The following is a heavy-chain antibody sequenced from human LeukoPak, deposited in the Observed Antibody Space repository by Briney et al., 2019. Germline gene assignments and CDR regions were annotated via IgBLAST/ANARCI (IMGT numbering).Heavy chain of an antibody. Sequence: SETLPLTCTVSGGSVSSGSYYWSWIRQPPGKGLEWIGYIYYSGSTNYNPSLKSRVTISVDTSKNQFSLKLSSVTAADTAVYYCARDIVGATTALKWGQGTLVTVSS. D-gene: IGHD1-26*01. CDR2: IYYSGST. CDR3: ARDIVGATTALK. V-gene: IGHV4-61*01. J-gene: IGHJ4*02. CDR1: GGSVSSGSYY.